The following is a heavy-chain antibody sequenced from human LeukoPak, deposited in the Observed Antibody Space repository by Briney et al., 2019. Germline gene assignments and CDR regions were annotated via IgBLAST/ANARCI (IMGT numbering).Heavy chain of an antibody. CDR3: AGDSYGYHYYYYMDV. J-gene: IGHJ6*03. CDR2: IHYSGST. V-gene: IGHV4-39*07. Sequence: SETLSLTCTVSGGSISSSSYYWAWIRQPPGKGLEWIGSIHYSGSTYYNPSLQSRVTISIDTSKNQFSLKLRFVTAADTAVYYCAGDSYGYHYYYYMDVWGKGTTVTVSS. CDR1: GGSISSSSYY. D-gene: IGHD5-18*01.